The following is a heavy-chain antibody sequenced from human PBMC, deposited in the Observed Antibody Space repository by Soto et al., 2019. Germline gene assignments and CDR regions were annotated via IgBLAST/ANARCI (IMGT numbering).Heavy chain of an antibody. Sequence: GGSLRLSCADSGFTFDDYAMHWVRQAPGKGLEWVSGISWNIGSIGYADSVKGRFTISRDNAKNSLYLQMNSLRAEDTALCYCAKDRGYDFWSVYSPFDYWGQVTLVTVS. CDR2: ISWNIGSI. V-gene: IGHV3-9*01. J-gene: IGHJ4*02. CDR3: AKDRGYDFWSVYSPFDY. D-gene: IGHD3-3*01. CDR1: GFTFDDYA.